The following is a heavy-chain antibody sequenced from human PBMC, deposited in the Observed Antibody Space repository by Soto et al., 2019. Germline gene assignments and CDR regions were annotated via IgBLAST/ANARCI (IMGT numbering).Heavy chain of an antibody. CDR1: GYTFTSYD. CDR3: ARVDAYYDFWSGYDFDY. J-gene: IGHJ4*02. V-gene: IGHV1-8*01. CDR2: MNPNSGNT. D-gene: IGHD3-3*01. Sequence: ASVKVSCKASGYTFTSYDINWVRQATGQGFEWMGWMNPNSGNTGYAQKFQGRVTMTRNTSISTAYMELSNLRSEDTAVYYCARVDAYYDFWSGYDFDYWGQGTLVTVSS.